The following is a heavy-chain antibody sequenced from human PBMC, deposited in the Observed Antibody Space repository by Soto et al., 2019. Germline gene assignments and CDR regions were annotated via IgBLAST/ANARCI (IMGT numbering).Heavy chain of an antibody. CDR3: ARLPIVVVVAATIAFDY. CDR1: GGSISSSSYY. CDR2: IYYSGST. Sequence: SETLSLTCTVSGGSISSSSYYWGWIRHPPGKGLEWIGSIYYSGSTYYNPSLKSRVTISVDTSKNQFSLKLSSVTAADTAVYYCARLPIVVVVAATIAFDYWGQGTLVTVST. J-gene: IGHJ4*02. D-gene: IGHD2-15*01. V-gene: IGHV4-39*01.